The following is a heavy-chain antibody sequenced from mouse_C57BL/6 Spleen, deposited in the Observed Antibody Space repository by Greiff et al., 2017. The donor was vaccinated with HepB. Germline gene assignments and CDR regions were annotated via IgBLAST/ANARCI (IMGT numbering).Heavy chain of an antibody. D-gene: IGHD2-4*01. CDR3: ARPLHYDYDGAWFAY. J-gene: IGHJ3*01. Sequence: EVKLVESGGGLVKPGGSLKLSCAASGFTFSDYGMHWVRQAPEKGLEWVAYISSGSSTIYYADTVKGRFTISRDNAKNTLFLQMTSLRSEDTAMYYCARPLHYDYDGAWFAYWGQGTLVTVSA. CDR1: GFTFSDYG. V-gene: IGHV5-17*01. CDR2: ISSGSSTI.